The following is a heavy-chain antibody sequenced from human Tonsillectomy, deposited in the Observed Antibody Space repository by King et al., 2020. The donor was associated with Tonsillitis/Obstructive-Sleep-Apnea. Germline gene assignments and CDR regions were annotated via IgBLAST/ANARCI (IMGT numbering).Heavy chain of an antibody. CDR1: GFTFSSYT. J-gene: IGHJ4*02. D-gene: IGHD3-3*01. V-gene: IGHV3-23*04. Sequence: VQLVESGGGLVQPGGSLRLSCAASGFTFSSYTMSWVRQAPGKGLEWVSAISESASSTHYADSVKGRFTISRDNSRNTLFLQMNSLRAEDTAVYYRAKDGWSHWGQGTLVTVSS. CDR3: AKDGWSH. CDR2: ISESASST.